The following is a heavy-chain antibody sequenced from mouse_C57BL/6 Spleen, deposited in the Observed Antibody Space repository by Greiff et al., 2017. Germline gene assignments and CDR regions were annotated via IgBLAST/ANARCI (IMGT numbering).Heavy chain of an antibody. D-gene: IGHD1-1*01. V-gene: IGHV1-43*01. CDR2: INPSTGGT. CDR1: GYSFTGYY. J-gene: IGHJ2*01. CDR3: ARDGSSFFDY. Sequence: EVQLQQSGPELVKPGASVKISCKASGYSFTGYYMHWVKQSSEKSLEWIGEINPSTGGTSYNQKFKGKATLTVDKSSSTAYMQLKSLTSEDSAVYYCARDGSSFFDYWGQGTTRTVSS.